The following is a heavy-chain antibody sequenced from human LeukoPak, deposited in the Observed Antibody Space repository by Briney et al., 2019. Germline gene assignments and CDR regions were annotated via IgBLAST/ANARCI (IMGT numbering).Heavy chain of an antibody. V-gene: IGHV3-30*02. CDR3: ARVVGAIHGAFDI. J-gene: IGHJ3*02. CDR1: GFTFSSYG. CDR2: IWYDGSNK. Sequence: PGGSLRLSCAASGFTFSSYGMHWVRQAPGKGLEWVAVIWYDGSNKYYADSVKGRFTISRDNSKNTLYLQMNSLRAEDTAVYYCARVVGAIHGAFDIWGQGTMVTVSS. D-gene: IGHD1-26*01.